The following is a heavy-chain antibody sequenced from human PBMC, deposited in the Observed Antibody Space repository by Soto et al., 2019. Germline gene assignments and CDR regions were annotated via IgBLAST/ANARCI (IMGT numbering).Heavy chain of an antibody. CDR3: AKGGQLLTEGGGY. CDR2: ISWNRGSI. CDR1: GFTFDDYA. V-gene: IGHV3-9*01. D-gene: IGHD2-2*01. J-gene: IGHJ4*02. Sequence: EVQLVESGGGLVQPGRSLRLSCAASGFTFDDYAMHWVRQAPGKGLEWVSGISWNRGSIGYADSVKGRFTISRDNAKNSLYLQMNRLRAEDTALYYCAKGGQLLTEGGGYWGQGTLVTVSS.